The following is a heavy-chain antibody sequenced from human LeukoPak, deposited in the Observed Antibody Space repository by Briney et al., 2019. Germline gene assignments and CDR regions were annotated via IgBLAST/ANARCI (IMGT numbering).Heavy chain of an antibody. CDR1: GFTFSSYA. D-gene: IGHD2-8*02. Sequence: GGSLRLSCAASGFTFSSYAMHWVRQAPGKGLEWVAVISYDGSNKYYADSVKGRFTISRDNSKNTLYLQMNSLRAEDTAVYYCARDLGGVVWGQGTLVTVSS. CDR2: ISYDGSNK. V-gene: IGHV3-30-3*01. J-gene: IGHJ4*02. CDR3: ARDLGGVV.